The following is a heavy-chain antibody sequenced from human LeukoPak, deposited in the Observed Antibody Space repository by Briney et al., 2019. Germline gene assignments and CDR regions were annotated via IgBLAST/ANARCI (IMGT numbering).Heavy chain of an antibody. D-gene: IGHD2-2*01. Sequence: SSETLSLTCTVSGGSISSGTYYWSWLRQPAGKGLEWIGRVFGSGKTQYNPSLRSRVAISVDTSKNQFSLKLSSVTAADTAVYYCARASDVCRNFRCYQYLGFDTWGQGPLVTVSS. V-gene: IGHV4-61*02. CDR1: GGSISSGTYY. CDR2: VFGSGKT. J-gene: IGHJ4*02. CDR3: ARASDVCRNFRCYQYLGFDT.